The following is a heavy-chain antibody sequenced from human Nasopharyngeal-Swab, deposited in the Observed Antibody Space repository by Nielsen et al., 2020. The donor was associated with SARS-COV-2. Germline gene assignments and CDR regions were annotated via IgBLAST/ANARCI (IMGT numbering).Heavy chain of an antibody. CDR2: ISGSDYST. D-gene: IGHD3-3*01. Sequence: GESLKISCAASGFTFSTYAISWVRQAPGKGLEWVSVISGSDYSTHYADSVKGRFTISRDNAKNSLYLQMNSLRAEDTAVYYCARDRNGFIYYYYGMDVWGQGTTVTVSS. J-gene: IGHJ6*02. V-gene: IGHV3-23*01. CDR1: GFTFSTYA. CDR3: ARDRNGFIYYYYGMDV.